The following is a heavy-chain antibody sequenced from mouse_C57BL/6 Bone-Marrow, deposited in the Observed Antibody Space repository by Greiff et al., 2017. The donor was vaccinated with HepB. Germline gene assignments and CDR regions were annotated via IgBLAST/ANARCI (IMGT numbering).Heavy chain of an antibody. J-gene: IGHJ4*01. CDR3: TTAPIYVDYPYAMDY. D-gene: IGHD2-4*01. CDR2: IDPDDGDT. CDR1: GFNIKDYY. V-gene: IGHV14-1*01. Sequence: VQLQQSGAELVRPGASVKLSCTASGFNIKDYYMHWVKQRPEQGLEWIGRIDPDDGDTEYAPKVHGKDTMTADTSINTAYQQLSSLTSEDTAVYYCTTAPIYVDYPYAMDYWGQGTSVTVSS.